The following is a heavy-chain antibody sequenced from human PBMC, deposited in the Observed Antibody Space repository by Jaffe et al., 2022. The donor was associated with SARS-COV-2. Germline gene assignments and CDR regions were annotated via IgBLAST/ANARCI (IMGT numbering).Heavy chain of an antibody. D-gene: IGHD5-12*01. CDR3: ARRVATKPIYCFDN. CDR1: GGSMRDYY. V-gene: IGHV4-59*01. J-gene: IGHJ4*02. CDR2: IYHTGNS. Sequence: QVRLQESGPGLVKPSETLSLTCTVSGGSMRDYYWTWLRQPPGKGLEWLGYIYHTGNSKSNPSLNSRLTVSLDPSKNEFSLRLAGVTAADTAVYFCARRVATKPIYCFDNWGPGILVTVSS.